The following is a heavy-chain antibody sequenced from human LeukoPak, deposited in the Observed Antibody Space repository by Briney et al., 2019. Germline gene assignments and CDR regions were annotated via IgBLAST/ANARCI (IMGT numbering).Heavy chain of an antibody. J-gene: IGHJ5*02. CDR3: ARGSLVMVAAGWFDP. Sequence: GESLKISCKGSGYSFTSYWIGWVRQMPGKGLEWMGIIYPGDSDTRYSPSFQGQVTISADKSISTAYLQWSSLKASDTAMYYCARGSLVMVAAGWFDPWGQGTLVTVSS. CDR1: GYSFTSYW. D-gene: IGHD2-15*01. CDR2: IYPGDSDT. V-gene: IGHV5-51*01.